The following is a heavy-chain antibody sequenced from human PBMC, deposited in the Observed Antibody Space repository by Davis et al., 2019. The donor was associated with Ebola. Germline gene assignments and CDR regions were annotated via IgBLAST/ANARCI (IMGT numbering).Heavy chain of an antibody. D-gene: IGHD3-10*02. J-gene: IGHJ5*02. CDR3: ARHVRGVTTDWFDP. CDR2: TYYSGST. CDR1: GGSISSYY. V-gene: IGHV4-59*08. Sequence: SETLSLTCTVSGGSISSYYWSWIRQPPGKGLEWIGYTYYSGSTIYNPSLKSRVTISEDTSKNQVSLELSSVTAADTAVYYCARHVRGVTTDWFDPWGQGTLVTVSS.